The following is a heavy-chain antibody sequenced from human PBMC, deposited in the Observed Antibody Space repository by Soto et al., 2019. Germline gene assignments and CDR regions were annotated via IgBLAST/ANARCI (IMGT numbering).Heavy chain of an antibody. D-gene: IGHD3-9*01. Sequence: QVQLVESGGGVVQPGRSLRLSCAASGFTFKNYAMHWVRQAPGKGLEWVAVISYDGSIEFYAYSVKGRFTIARDDFKNTMFLQMGSLRVEDTAVYYCARGLRDFALRLPFVYWGQGTLVTVSS. J-gene: IGHJ4*02. CDR3: ARGLRDFALRLPFVY. CDR1: GFTFKNYA. CDR2: ISYDGSIE. V-gene: IGHV3-30-3*01.